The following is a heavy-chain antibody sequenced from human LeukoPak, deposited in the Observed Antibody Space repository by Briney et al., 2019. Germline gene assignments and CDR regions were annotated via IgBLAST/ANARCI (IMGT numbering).Heavy chain of an antibody. Sequence: SETLSLTCTISGDSISSGRYYWGWIRQSPVKGLEWIGSISSGGTTYYNPSLKSRVTISVDTSKNQFSVELSSVTAADTALYYCARLDYSSSSGLRVFDYWGQGTLVTVSS. V-gene: IGHV4-39*01. CDR3: ARLDYSSSSGLRVFDY. CDR1: GDSISSGRYY. CDR2: ISSGGTT. J-gene: IGHJ4*02. D-gene: IGHD6-6*01.